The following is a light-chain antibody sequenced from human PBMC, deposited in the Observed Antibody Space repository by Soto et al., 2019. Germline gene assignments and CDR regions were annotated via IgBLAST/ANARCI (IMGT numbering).Light chain of an antibody. V-gene: IGKV1-39*01. CDR2: AAS. J-gene: IGKJ2*01. CDR3: QQTYSTPRT. CDR1: QSINNY. Sequence: DIQMTQSPSSLSASVGDRVTITCRASQSINNYLNWYQQKPGKAPKLLIYAASSLQSGVPSRFSGSESGTDFATTSSRLQPEYSVNYYYQQTYSTPRTFGQGTKLEIK.